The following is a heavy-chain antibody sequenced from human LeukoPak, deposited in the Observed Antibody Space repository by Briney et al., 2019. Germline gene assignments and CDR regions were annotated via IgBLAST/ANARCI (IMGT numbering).Heavy chain of an antibody. CDR3: AKAPPAATNYYYGMDV. J-gene: IGHJ6*02. V-gene: IGHV3-23*01. CDR2: VSGRGDAT. CDR1: GFTFNNYA. Sequence: GGSLRLSCAASGFTFNNYAMTWVRQAPGKGLEWVSAVSGRGDATYYADSVKGRFTISRDDSKNTLYLQMNSLRAEDTAVYHCAKAPPAATNYYYGMDVWGQGTSVTVSS. D-gene: IGHD2-15*01.